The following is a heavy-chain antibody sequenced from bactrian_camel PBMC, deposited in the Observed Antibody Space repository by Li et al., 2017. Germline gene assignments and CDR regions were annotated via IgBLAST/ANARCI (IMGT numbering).Heavy chain of an antibody. J-gene: IGHJ4*01. Sequence: HVQLVESGGGSVQAGGSLRLSCVASRDTDNRTCMAWFRQAPGKERELVSSISRYGATAYADSVKGRFTISRDNARNTLFLQMNSLKTEDTAVYYCAAEGGVIVAAGYDYWGQGTQVTVS. CDR3: AAEGGVIVAAGYDY. CDR1: RDTDNRTC. V-gene: IGHV3S53*01. D-gene: IGHD1*01. CDR2: ISRYGAT.